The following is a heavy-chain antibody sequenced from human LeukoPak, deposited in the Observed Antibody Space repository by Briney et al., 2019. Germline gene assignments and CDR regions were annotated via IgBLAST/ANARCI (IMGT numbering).Heavy chain of an antibody. V-gene: IGHV3-15*01. J-gene: IGHJ4*02. CDR1: GFTFSNAW. D-gene: IGHD2-2*01. CDR2: IKSKTDGGTT. CDR3: TTVNKEDIVVVPAA. Sequence: PGGSLRLSCAASGFTFSNAWMSWVRQAPGRGLEWVGRIKSKTDGGTTDYAAPVKGRFTISRDDSKNTLYLQMNSLKTEDTAVYYCTTVNKEDIVVVPAAGVQGTLVTVSS.